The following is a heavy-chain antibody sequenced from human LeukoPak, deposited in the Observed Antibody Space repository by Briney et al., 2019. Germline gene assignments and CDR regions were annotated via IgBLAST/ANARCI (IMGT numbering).Heavy chain of an antibody. CDR1: GFTFSSYA. Sequence: GGSLRLSCAASGFTFSSYAMTWVRQAPGRGLAWVSSISKSDGSTYYADSVKGRFTISRDNSKNTVYLHMDSLRVEDTAIYYCARGALIPDFRGQGTLVTVSS. J-gene: IGHJ4*02. CDR3: ARGALIPDF. V-gene: IGHV3-23*01. CDR2: ISKSDGST. D-gene: IGHD2-21*01.